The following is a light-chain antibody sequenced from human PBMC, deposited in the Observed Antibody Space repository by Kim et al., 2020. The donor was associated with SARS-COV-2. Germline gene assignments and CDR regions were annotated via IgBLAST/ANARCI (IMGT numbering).Light chain of an antibody. V-gene: IGLV1-51*01. CDR2: DNN. J-gene: IGLJ1*01. Sequence: QSVLTQPPSVSAAPGQNATISCSGSSSNIRNNNVAWYQQFPGTAPKLLIYDNNRRPSGIPKRFSCSKSGTSATLGITGLQPGDEADYFCGTWDTRLSADVFGTGTKVTVL. CDR1: SSNIRNNN. CDR3: GTWDTRLSADV.